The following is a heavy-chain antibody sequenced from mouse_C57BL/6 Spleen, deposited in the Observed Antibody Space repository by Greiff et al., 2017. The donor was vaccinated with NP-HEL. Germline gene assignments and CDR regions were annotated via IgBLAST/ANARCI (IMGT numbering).Heavy chain of an antibody. V-gene: IGHV1-15*01. D-gene: IGHD1-1*01. CDR1: GYTFTDYE. CDR2: IDPETGGT. CDR3: TRLDGSSPRYFDV. Sequence: QVQLQQSGAELVRPGASVTLSCKASGYTFTDYEMHWVKQTPVHGLEWIGAIDPETGGTAYNQKFKGKAILTADKSSSTAYMELRSLTSEDSAVYYCTRLDGSSPRYFDVWGTGTTVTVSS. J-gene: IGHJ1*03.